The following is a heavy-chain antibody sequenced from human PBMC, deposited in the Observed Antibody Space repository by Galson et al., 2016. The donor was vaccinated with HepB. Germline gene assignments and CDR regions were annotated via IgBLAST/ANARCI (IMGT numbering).Heavy chain of an antibody. CDR2: ISPNSGGT. CDR3: AREAAPGDDYSLAY. Sequence: SVKVSCKASKYTFTVYYIHWVRQAPGQGLEWMGWISPNSGGTHYAQKFQGRVTMTRDTSITTAYMELSSLRSDDTAVYYCAREAAPGDDYSLAYWGQGTLVTVSS. D-gene: IGHD4-11*01. V-gene: IGHV1-2*02. J-gene: IGHJ4*02. CDR1: KYTFTVYY.